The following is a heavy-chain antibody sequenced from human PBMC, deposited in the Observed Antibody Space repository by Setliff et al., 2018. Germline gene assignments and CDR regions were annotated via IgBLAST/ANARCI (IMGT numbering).Heavy chain of an antibody. CDR1: EFTFSNYW. V-gene: IGHV3-23*01. Sequence: GGSLRLSCAASEFTFSNYWMSWVRQAPGKGLEWVSSISGSGGSTYYTDSVKGRFTISRDNSKNTLSLQMNSLRADDTAVYYCAKRGNWGFLDYWGQGAQVTVSS. J-gene: IGHJ4*02. D-gene: IGHD7-27*01. CDR2: ISGSGGST. CDR3: AKRGNWGFLDY.